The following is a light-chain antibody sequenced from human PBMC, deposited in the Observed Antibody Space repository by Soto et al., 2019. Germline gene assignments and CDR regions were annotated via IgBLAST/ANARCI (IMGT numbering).Light chain of an antibody. CDR2: LGS. Sequence: DLVMTQSPLSLPVTPGEPASISCRSSQSLLHSNGYNYLDWYLQKPGQSPQLLIYLGSNRASGARDRFSGSATCTEFTLKIRRVEAEDVGDYYCMRAVQTTWTFGQGTKVEIK. J-gene: IGKJ1*01. V-gene: IGKV2-28*01. CDR3: MRAVQTTWT. CDR1: QSLLHSNGYNY.